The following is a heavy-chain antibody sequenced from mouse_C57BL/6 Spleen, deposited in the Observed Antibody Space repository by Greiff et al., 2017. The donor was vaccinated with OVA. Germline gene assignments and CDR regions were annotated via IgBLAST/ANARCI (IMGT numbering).Heavy chain of an antibody. V-gene: IGHV2-5*01. D-gene: IGHD1-1*01. CDR3: AKRGYYGKGAMDY. CDR1: GFSLTSYG. J-gene: IGHJ4*01. Sequence: VKLMESGPGLVQPSQSLSITCTVSGFSLTSYGVHWVRQSPGKGLEWLGVIWRGGSTDYNAAFMSGLSITKDNSKSQVFFKMNSLQADDTAIYYCAKRGYYGKGAMDYWGQGTSVTVSS. CDR2: IWRGGST.